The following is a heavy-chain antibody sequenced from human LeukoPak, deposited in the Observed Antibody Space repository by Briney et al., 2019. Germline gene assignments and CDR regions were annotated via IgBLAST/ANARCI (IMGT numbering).Heavy chain of an antibody. CDR3: AKGSSGWSLDY. CDR1: GYTFINHG. CDR2: TSTYNT. V-gene: IGHV1-18*01. Sequence: GASVKVSCKASGYTFINHGISWVRQAPGQGLEWMGWTSTYNTNYIQKLQGRVTMTTDTSTSTAYMELRGRRSDDTAVYYCAKGSSGWSLDYWGQGTLVTVSS. J-gene: IGHJ4*02. D-gene: IGHD6-19*01.